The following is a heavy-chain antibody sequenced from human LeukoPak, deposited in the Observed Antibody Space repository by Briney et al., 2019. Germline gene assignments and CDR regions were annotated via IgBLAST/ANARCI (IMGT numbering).Heavy chain of an antibody. CDR2: INHSGST. Sequence: PSETLSLTCAVYGGSFSGYYWSWIRQPPVKGVEWIGEINHSGSTNYNPSLKSRVTISVDTSKNQFSLKLSSVTAADTAVYYCAREEVGALDYWGRGTLVTVSS. D-gene: IGHD1-26*01. CDR3: AREEVGALDY. J-gene: IGHJ4*02. CDR1: GGSFSGYY. V-gene: IGHV4-34*01.